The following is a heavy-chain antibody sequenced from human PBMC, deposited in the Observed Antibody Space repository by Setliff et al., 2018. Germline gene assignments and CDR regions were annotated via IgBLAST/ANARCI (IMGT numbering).Heavy chain of an antibody. CDR1: GGPFSGAS. CDR2: VYYSGIT. D-gene: IGHD1-1*01. V-gene: IGHV4-59*01. Sequence: SETLSLTCTVSGGPFSGASIWSWIRQPPGKGLEFIGYVYYSGITTYNVSLKSRVSISVDTSKNQLSLTLSSVTAADTAVYYCVREGYSEYFQDWGRGTLVTVSS. CDR3: VREGYSEYFQD. J-gene: IGHJ1*01.